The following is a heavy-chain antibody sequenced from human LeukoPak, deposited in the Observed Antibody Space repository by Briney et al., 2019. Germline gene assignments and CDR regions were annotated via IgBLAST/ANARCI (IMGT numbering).Heavy chain of an antibody. Sequence: SETLSLTCTVSGGSISGYYWSWIRQPPGKGLEWIGYIDYSGSTNYNPSLKSRVTISVDTSKNQFSLKLSSVTAADTAVYYCARVGSGYSYGTIDYWGQGTLVTVSS. CDR1: GGSISGYY. CDR2: IDYSGST. J-gene: IGHJ4*02. D-gene: IGHD5-18*01. CDR3: ARVGSGYSYGTIDY. V-gene: IGHV4-59*01.